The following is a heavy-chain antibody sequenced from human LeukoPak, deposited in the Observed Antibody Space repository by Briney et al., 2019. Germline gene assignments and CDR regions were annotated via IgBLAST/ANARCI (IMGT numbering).Heavy chain of an antibody. V-gene: IGHV4-34*01. J-gene: IGHJ5*02. CDR3: ARGGSGSGSYRWFDP. Sequence: SETLSLTGAGDGVSFSGYCWGWIRQPPGNGLEWHGVINLSGTNNYNPSLKSRVTISVDTSKNQFSLKLSSVTAAETAVYYCARGGSGSGSYRWFDPWGQGTLVTVSS. D-gene: IGHD3-10*01. CDR2: INLSGTN. CDR1: GVSFSGYC.